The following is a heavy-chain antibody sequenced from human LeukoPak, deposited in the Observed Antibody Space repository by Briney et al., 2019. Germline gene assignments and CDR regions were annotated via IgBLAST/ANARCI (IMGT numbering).Heavy chain of an antibody. J-gene: IGHJ4*02. D-gene: IGHD2-2*01. CDR1: GYTFTVYY. Sequence: ASVKVSCKASGYTFTVYYIHWVRQAPGQGLVWMGCINPNSGGTDFAQKFQGGVTMTRDTSISTAYMELSRLRPDDTAVYYCARGGEVCSSTSCYRGHEYWGQGTLVTVSS. V-gene: IGHV1-2*02. CDR2: INPNSGGT. CDR3: ARGGEVCSSTSCYRGHEY.